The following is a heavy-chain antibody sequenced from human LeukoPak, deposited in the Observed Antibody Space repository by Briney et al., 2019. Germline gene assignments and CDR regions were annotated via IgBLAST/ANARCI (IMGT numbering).Heavy chain of an antibody. V-gene: IGHV4-34*01. J-gene: IGHJ4*02. Sequence: PSETLSLTCAVYGGSFSGYYWSWIRQPPGKGLEWIGEINHSGSTNYNPSPKSRVTISVDTSKNKFTLKLSSVTAADTAVYYCARSGPVDCSGGSCYEGYWGQGTLVTVSS. D-gene: IGHD2-15*01. CDR2: INHSGST. CDR1: GGSFSGYY. CDR3: ARSGPVDCSGGSCYEGY.